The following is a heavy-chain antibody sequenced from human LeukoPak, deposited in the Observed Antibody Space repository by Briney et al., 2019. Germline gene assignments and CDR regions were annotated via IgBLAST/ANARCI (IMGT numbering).Heavy chain of an antibody. CDR3: ARERNTYYYDSSGYYYNDY. CDR1: GYTFTSYG. CDR2: ISAYNGNT. V-gene: IGHV1-18*01. D-gene: IGHD3-22*01. Sequence: GASVKVSCKASGYTFTSYGISWVRQAPGQGLEWMGWISAYNGNTNYAQKLQGRVTMTTDTSTSTAYMELRSLRSDDTAVYYCARERNTYYYDSSGYYYNDYWGQGTLVTVSS. J-gene: IGHJ4*02.